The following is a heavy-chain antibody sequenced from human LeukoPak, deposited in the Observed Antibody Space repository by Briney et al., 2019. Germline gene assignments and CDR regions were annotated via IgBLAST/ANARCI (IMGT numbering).Heavy chain of an antibody. Sequence: GASVKVSCKASGGTFSSYAISWVRQAPGQGLEWMGWISAYNGNTNYAQKLQGRVTMTTDTSTSTAYMELRSLRSDDTAVYYCARAGGKINYRILEWLPRPPDYWGQGTLVTVSS. V-gene: IGHV1-18*01. CDR3: ARAGGKINYRILEWLPRPPDY. J-gene: IGHJ4*02. CDR1: GGTFSSYA. CDR2: ISAYNGNT. D-gene: IGHD3-3*01.